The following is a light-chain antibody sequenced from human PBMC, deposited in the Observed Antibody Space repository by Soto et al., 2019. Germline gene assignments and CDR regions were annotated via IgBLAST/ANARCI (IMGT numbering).Light chain of an antibody. CDR1: SSDVGGYNY. CDR3: CSYAGSYTYV. J-gene: IGLJ1*01. Sequence: QSVLTQPRSVSGSPGQSVTISCTGTSSDVGGYNYVSWYQQHPGKAPKLIIYDVNRRPSGVPDRFSGSKSGNTASLTISGLQAEDEADYYCCSYAGSYTYVFGTGTKSPS. CDR2: DVN. V-gene: IGLV2-11*01.